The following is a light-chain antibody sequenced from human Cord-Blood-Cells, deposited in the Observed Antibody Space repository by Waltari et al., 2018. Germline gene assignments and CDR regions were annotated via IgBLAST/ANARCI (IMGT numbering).Light chain of an antibody. Sequence: QSALNQHASVSGSPGQSIPISCTGTSSDVGSYNLVSWYQQHPGKAPKLMIYEGSKRPSGVSNRFSGSKSGNTASLTISGLQAEDEADYYCCSYAGSSTWVFGGGTKLTVL. CDR3: CSYAGSSTWV. V-gene: IGLV2-23*01. CDR2: EGS. CDR1: SSDVGSYNL. J-gene: IGLJ3*02.